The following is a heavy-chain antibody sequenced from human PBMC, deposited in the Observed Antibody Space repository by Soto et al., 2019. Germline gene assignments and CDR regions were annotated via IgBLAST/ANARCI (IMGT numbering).Heavy chain of an antibody. CDR3: ARDPEGYCNGPQCYTERGAFDV. D-gene: IGHD2-15*01. Sequence: NPSETLSLTCTVSGASVSSNYWSWIRQPPGRGLEWIGYLYYIGSTDYNPSLKSRVNISIDTSKNQVSLTLTSVTAADTAVYYCARDPEGYCNGPQCYTERGAFDVWGQGTMVTVSS. J-gene: IGHJ3*01. CDR2: LYYIGST. V-gene: IGHV4-59*02. CDR1: GASVSSNY.